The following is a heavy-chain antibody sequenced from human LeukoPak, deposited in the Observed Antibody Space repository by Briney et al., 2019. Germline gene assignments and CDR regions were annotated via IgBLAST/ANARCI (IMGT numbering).Heavy chain of an antibody. CDR2: IYYSGST. CDR3: ARDPGRGYCSGGSCYFS. V-gene: IGHV4-39*07. CDR1: GGSISSSSYY. Sequence: SETLSLTCTVSGGSISSSSYYWGWIRQPPGKGLEWIGSIYYSGSTYYNPSLKSRVTISVDTSKNQFSLKLSSVTAADTAVYYCARDPGRGYCSGGSCYFSWGQGTLVTVSS. J-gene: IGHJ4*02. D-gene: IGHD2-15*01.